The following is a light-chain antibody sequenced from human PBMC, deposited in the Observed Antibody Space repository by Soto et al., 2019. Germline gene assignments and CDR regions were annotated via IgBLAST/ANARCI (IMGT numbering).Light chain of an antibody. J-gene: IGKJ2*01. CDR1: QRVSSN. V-gene: IGKV3-15*01. CDR2: GAS. CDR3: QQYNNWPHT. Sequence: EIVMTQSPATLSVSPGERATLSCRASQRVSSNFAWYQQKPGQAPRLLIYGASTRATGIPARFSGSGSGTEFTLTISSLQSEDFAVYYCQQYNNWPHTFGQGTKLEIK.